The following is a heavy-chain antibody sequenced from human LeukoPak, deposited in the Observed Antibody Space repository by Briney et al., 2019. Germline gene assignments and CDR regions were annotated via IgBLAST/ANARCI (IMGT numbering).Heavy chain of an antibody. D-gene: IGHD3-10*01. CDR2: ISSSSSYI. V-gene: IGHV3-21*01. CDR3: ARDEYYYGSGSYYGDY. Sequence: GGSLRLSCAASGFTFSSYSMNWVRQAPGKGLEWVSSISSSSSYIYYADSVKGRFTISRDNAKNSLYLQMNSLRAEDTAVYYCARDEYYYGSGSYYGDYWGQGTLVTVSS. CDR1: GFTFSSYS. J-gene: IGHJ4*02.